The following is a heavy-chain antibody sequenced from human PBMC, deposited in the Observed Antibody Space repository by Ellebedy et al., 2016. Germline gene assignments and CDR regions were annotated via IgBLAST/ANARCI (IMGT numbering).Heavy chain of an antibody. V-gene: IGHV4-59*01. D-gene: IGHD7-27*01. CDR2: IYYSGST. Sequence: SETLSLXXTVSGVSISSYYWSWIRQPPGKGLEWIGYIYYSGSTNYNPSLKSRVTISVDTSKNQFSLKLSSVTAADTAVYYCARSQASTGEPYFDYWGQGTLVTVSS. J-gene: IGHJ4*02. CDR1: GVSISSYY. CDR3: ARSQASTGEPYFDY.